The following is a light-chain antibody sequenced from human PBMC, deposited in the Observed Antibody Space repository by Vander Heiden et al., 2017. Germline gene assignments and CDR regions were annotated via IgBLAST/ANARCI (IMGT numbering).Light chain of an antibody. V-gene: IGLV1-40*01. CDR3: QSYDSSRSAYV. CDR2: GNG. J-gene: IGLJ1*01. CDR1: TSTIGVGDD. Sequence: QSVLTQPPSVSGAPGQRVTISCTGSTSTIGVGDDVRGYQQVPGTAPNLLCYGNGNRPSGVPDRFSGSKSGTSVSLAITGLQAGDEADYYCQSYDSSRSAYVFGTGTKVTVL.